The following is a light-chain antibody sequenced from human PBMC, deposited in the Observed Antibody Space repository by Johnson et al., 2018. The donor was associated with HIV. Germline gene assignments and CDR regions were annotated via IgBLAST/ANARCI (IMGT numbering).Light chain of an antibody. CDR1: SSNIGDNY. CDR2: DNN. CDR3: GTWDSSLSACYL. V-gene: IGLV1-51*01. J-gene: IGLJ1*01. Sequence: QSVLTQSPSVSAAPGQKVTISCSGSSSNIGDNYVSWYQHLPGTAPKLLIYDNNKRPSGIPDRFSGSKSGTSATLGITGLQTGDEADDYCGTWDSSLSACYLFGTGTKVTV.